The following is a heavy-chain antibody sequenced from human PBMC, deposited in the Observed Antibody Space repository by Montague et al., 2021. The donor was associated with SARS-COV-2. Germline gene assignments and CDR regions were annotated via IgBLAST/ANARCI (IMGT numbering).Heavy chain of an antibody. J-gene: IGHJ3*02. CDR3: VRDHPYGGPRVTYDI. V-gene: IGHV4-59*01. Sequence: SETLSLTCTVSGGSITGYYWSCLRRSPGKGLEWIAYIYDGGAGNYNPSPVSRVNISTDTSKNQLCLKVNSVTAADTAVYYCVRDHPYGGPRVTYDIWGQGTVVTVSS. D-gene: IGHD4-23*01. CDR1: GGSITGYY. CDR2: IYDGGAG.